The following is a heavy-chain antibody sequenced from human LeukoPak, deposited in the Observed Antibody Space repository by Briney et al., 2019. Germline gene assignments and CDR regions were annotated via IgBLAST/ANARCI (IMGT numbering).Heavy chain of an antibody. CDR1: GFTFNSYS. Sequence: GGSLRLSCAASGFTFNSYSMSWVRQAPGKGLEWVSAISGSGGSTYYADSVKGRFTISRDNSKNTLYLQMNSLRAEDTAVYYCAKSGRITMIVVVTEFVNWGQGTLVTVSS. J-gene: IGHJ4*02. CDR3: AKSGRITMIVVVTEFVN. CDR2: ISGSGGST. V-gene: IGHV3-23*01. D-gene: IGHD3-22*01.